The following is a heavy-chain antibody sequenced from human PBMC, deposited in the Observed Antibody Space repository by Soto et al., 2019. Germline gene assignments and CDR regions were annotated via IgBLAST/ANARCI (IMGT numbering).Heavy chain of an antibody. J-gene: IGHJ2*01. V-gene: IGHV1-69*06. D-gene: IGHD2-8*01. CDR2: IIPIFGTA. CDR3: ARGLMVYAMVRGWYFDL. Sequence: ASVKVSCKASGCTVSSYAISSVRQAPGQELEWMGGIIPIFGTANYAQKFQGRVTITADKSTSTAYMELSSLRAEDTAVYYCARGLMVYAMVRGWYFDLWGRGTLVTVSS. CDR1: GCTVSSYA.